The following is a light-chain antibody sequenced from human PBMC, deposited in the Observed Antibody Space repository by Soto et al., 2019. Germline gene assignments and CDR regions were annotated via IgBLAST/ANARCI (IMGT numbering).Light chain of an antibody. J-gene: IGKJ5*01. CDR3: QQYEIYPIT. Sequence: DIQMTQSPSTLSASVGDRVTITCRASQNINSWLAWYQQKPGKAPKLLIYKASSLESGVPSRFSGSGSGTEFTLTISSLQLDDFAAYYCQQYEIYPITFGQGTRLEIK. CDR2: KAS. V-gene: IGKV1-5*03. CDR1: QNINSW.